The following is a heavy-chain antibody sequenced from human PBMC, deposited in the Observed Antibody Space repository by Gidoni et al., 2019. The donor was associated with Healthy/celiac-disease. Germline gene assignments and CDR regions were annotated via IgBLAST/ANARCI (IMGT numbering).Heavy chain of an antibody. CDR2: IYYSGST. V-gene: IGHV4-39*01. J-gene: IGHJ6*02. CDR1: CGSISSSSYY. CDR3: ARPYSSGWYFGMDV. Sequence: QLQLQESGPGLVKPSETLSLTCTVSCGSISSSSYYWGWIRQPPGKGLEWMGSIYYSGSTYYNPSLKSRVTISVDTSKNQFSLKLSSVTAADTAVYYCARPYSSGWYFGMDVWGQGTTVTVSS. D-gene: IGHD6-19*01.